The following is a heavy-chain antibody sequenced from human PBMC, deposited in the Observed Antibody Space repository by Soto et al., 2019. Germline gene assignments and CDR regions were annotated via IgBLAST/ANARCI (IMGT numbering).Heavy chain of an antibody. CDR3: ARDPGAADY. D-gene: IGHD7-27*01. Sequence: VQLVESGGGLVQPGGSLRLSCAASGFTVSTKSMSWVRQAPGKGLEWVSVIYSGGSTFYADSVRGRFTISRDNSKNTVNLQMNSLRAEDTAVYYCARDPGAADYWGQGTLVTVSS. CDR2: IYSGGST. CDR1: GFTVSTKS. V-gene: IGHV3-66*01. J-gene: IGHJ4*02.